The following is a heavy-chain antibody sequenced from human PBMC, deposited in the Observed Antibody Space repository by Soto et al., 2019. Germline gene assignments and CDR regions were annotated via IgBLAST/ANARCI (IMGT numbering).Heavy chain of an antibody. V-gene: IGHV1-69*12. Sequence: QVQLVQSGAEVKKPGSSVTVSCKASGGTFSSYTISWVRQAPGQGLEWMGGIIPIFGTVNYAQKFQGRVTITADESTSTAYMELSSLRSADQAVYYCARGNHRWLQLWYFDLWGRGTLVTVSS. CDR3: ARGNHRWLQLWYFDL. J-gene: IGHJ2*01. D-gene: IGHD5-12*01. CDR1: GGTFSSYT. CDR2: IIPIFGTV.